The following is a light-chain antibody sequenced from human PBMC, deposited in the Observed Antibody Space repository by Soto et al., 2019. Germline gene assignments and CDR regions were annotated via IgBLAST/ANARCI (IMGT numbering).Light chain of an antibody. CDR3: QQYNTYST. CDR2: DAS. V-gene: IGKV1-5*01. CDR1: QSISSY. J-gene: IGKJ4*01. Sequence: IQMTASPSSLSVSAGDRATITGRASQSISSYLNWYQQKPGKAPKLLIYDASSLESGVPSRFSGSGSGTEFTLTICILQPDDFATYFCQQYNTYSTVGGGTKVDI.